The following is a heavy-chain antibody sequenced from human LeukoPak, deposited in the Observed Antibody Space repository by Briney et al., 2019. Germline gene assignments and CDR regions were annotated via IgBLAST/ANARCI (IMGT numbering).Heavy chain of an antibody. CDR1: GGSISSYY. Sequence: PETLSLTCTVSGGSISSYYWSWIRQPPGKGLEWIGYIYYSGNTNYNPSLKSRVTISVDTSKSQFSLRLSSVTAADTAVYYCARSYCGGGSCGAFDIWGQGTMVTVSS. V-gene: IGHV4-59*01. D-gene: IGHD2-15*01. CDR2: IYYSGNT. CDR3: ARSYCGGGSCGAFDI. J-gene: IGHJ3*02.